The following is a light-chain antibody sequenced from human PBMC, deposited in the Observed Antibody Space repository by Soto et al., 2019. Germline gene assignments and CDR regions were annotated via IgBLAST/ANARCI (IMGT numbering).Light chain of an antibody. V-gene: IGKV3-11*01. CDR3: QDRSNVVT. J-gene: IGKJ4*01. CDR2: DAF. Sequence: EIVLTQSPATLSLSPGERATLSCRASQSISTYLAWYQQKPGQTPRLLIYDAFHRAPGIPARFSGSGSGTDFTLSITSLEDEDVAVYYYQDRSNVVTFGRGTKVEI. CDR1: QSISTY.